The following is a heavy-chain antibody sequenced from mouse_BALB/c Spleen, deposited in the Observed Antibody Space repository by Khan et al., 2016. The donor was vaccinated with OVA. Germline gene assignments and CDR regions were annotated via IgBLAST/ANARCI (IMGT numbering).Heavy chain of an antibody. V-gene: IGHV5-9-1*01. D-gene: IGHD2-1*01. CDR3: ASSHYGNFAY. CDR1: GFTFSTYA. J-gene: IGHJ3*01. Sequence: EVMLVESGGGLVKPGGSLKLSCAASGFTFSTYAMSWVRQTPEKRLEWVATINSDGDYTYYPDSVKGRFTLSRDNAKNTLYLQMRSLRSEDTAMYDSASSHYGNFAYWGQGTLVTVSA. CDR2: INSDGDYT.